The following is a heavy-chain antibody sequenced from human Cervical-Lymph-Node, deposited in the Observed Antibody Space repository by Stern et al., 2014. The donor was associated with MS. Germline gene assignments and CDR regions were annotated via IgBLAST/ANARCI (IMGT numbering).Heavy chain of an antibody. D-gene: IGHD6-19*01. CDR1: GFTFSSYG. CDR3: ARFGSDWSVDY. Sequence: MQLVESGGGVVQPGRSLRLSCAASGFTFSSYGMHWVRQAPGKGLEWVAVIWYDGSNKYYADSVKGRFTISRDNSKNTLYLQMNSLRVEDTAVYYCARFGSDWSVDYWGQGTLVTVSS. V-gene: IGHV3-33*01. J-gene: IGHJ4*02. CDR2: IWYDGSNK.